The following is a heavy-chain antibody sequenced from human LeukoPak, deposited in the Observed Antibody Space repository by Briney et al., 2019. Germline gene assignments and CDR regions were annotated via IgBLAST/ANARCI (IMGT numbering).Heavy chain of an antibody. D-gene: IGHD4-11*01. CDR3: AKDGDSMTTDYYYYGMDV. CDR1: GFTFSSYG. Sequence: PGGSLRLSCAASGFTFSSYGMHWVRQAPGKGLEGVAVISYDGSNKYYADSVKGRFTISCDNSNNTLYLQMNSLRAEDTAVYYCAKDGDSMTTDYYYYGMDVWGQGTTVTVSS. V-gene: IGHV3-30*18. CDR2: ISYDGSNK. J-gene: IGHJ6*02.